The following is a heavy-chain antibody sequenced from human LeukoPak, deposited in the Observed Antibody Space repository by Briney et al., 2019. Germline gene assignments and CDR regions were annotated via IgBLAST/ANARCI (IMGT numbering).Heavy chain of an antibody. J-gene: IGHJ4*02. Sequence: ASVKVSCKASGYTFTGYYMHWVRQAPGQGLEWMGWINPNSGGTNYAQKFQGRVTMTRDTSISTAYMELSRLRSDDTAVYYCAISFSISYCSSTSCYVSQVGDFDYWGQGTLVTVSS. CDR1: GYTFTGYY. V-gene: IGHV1-2*02. D-gene: IGHD2-2*01. CDR3: AISFSISYCSSTSCYVSQVGDFDY. CDR2: INPNSGGT.